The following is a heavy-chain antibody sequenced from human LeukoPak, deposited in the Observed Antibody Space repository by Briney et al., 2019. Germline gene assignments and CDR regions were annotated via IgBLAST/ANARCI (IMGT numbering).Heavy chain of an antibody. CDR2: ISSSSSAI. V-gene: IGHV3-48*02. CDR1: GFTFSSYS. D-gene: IGHD6-6*01. J-gene: IGHJ4*02. Sequence: GGSLRLSCAASGFTFSSYSINWVRQAPGEGLEWLSYISSSSSAINYADSVKGRFTISRDNAKNSLYLQMNSLRDEDTAVYYCARAAVLDFWGQGTLVTVSS. CDR3: ARAAVLDF.